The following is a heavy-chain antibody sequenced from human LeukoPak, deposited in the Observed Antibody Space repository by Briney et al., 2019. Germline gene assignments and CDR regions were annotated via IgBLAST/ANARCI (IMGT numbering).Heavy chain of an antibody. CDR3: AREYSGYDYYYYYMDV. CDR2: IYTSGST. Sequence: SETLSLTCTVSGGSLSSYYWSWIRQPAGKGLEWIGRIYTSGSTNYNPSLKSRVTMSVDTSKNQFSLKLSSVTAADTAVYYCAREYSGYDYYYYYMDVWGKGTTVTVSS. J-gene: IGHJ6*03. V-gene: IGHV4-4*07. D-gene: IGHD5-12*01. CDR1: GGSLSSYY.